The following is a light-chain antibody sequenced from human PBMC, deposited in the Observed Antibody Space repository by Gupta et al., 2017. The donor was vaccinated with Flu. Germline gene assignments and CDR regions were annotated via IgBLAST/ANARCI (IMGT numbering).Light chain of an antibody. J-gene: IGKJ1*01. V-gene: IGKV1-39*01. CDR1: QNIRSY. CDR2: AGS. Sequence: DIQMTQSPASLSASVGDRVTITCRASQNIRSYLNWYQQRPGKAPKLLIYAGSTLHGGVPSRFSGSGSGTDFTLTITRLQPEDFATYYCQQTDRAPRTFGQGTKVEIK. CDR3: QQTDRAPRT.